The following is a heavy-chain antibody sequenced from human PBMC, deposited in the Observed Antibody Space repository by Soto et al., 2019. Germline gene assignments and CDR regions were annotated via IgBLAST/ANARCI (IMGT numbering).Heavy chain of an antibody. CDR2: IYYTGTT. J-gene: IGHJ4*02. CDR1: GGSISSYY. CDR3: ARGVTTVTTIDY. Sequence: SETLSLTCTVSGGSISSYYWSWFRQPPGKGLEWIGYIYYTGTTNYYPSLKSRVTISVDRSRNQFSLKLSSVTAADTAVYYCARGVTTVTTIDYWGQGTLVTVSS. D-gene: IGHD4-17*01. V-gene: IGHV4-59*08.